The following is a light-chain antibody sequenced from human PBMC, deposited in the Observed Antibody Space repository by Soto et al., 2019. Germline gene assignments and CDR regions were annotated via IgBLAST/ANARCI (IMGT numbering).Light chain of an antibody. CDR3: QQYGTSWT. CDR1: QSVSIRH. Sequence: IVLTQSPGTLSLSPGEGATLSCRTSQSVSIRHLAWYQQRPGQAPRLLIYATSDRATGTPDRFSGSGSGTDFILTITILEPEDFAVYYCQQYGTSWTFGQGTKVEI. V-gene: IGKV3-20*01. CDR2: ATS. J-gene: IGKJ1*01.